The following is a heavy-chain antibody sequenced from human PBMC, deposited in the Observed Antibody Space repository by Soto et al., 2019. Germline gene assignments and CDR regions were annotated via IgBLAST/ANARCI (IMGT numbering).Heavy chain of an antibody. CDR2: ISYDGSNK. CDR1: GFTFSSYA. Sequence: QVQLVESGGGVVQPGRSLRLSCAASGFTFSSYAMHWVRQAPGKGLEWVAVISYDGSNKYYADSVKGRFTISRDNSKNTLYLRMYSLRAEETAVYYCARVPSSSGRAHFDYWGQGTLVTVSS. J-gene: IGHJ4*02. V-gene: IGHV3-30-3*01. CDR3: ARVPSSSGRAHFDY. D-gene: IGHD2-15*01.